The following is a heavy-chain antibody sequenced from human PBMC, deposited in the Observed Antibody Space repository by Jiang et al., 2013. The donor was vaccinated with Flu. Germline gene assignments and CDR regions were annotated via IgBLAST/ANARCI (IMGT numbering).Heavy chain of an antibody. CDR3: ARDDGDYGSFDY. J-gene: IGHJ4*02. CDR2: ISSSSSYI. D-gene: IGHD4-17*01. CDR1: GFTFSSYS. V-gene: IGHV3-21*01. Sequence: VQLVESGGGLVKPGGSLRLSCAASGFTFSSYSMNWVRQAPGKGLEWVSSISSSSSYIYYADSVKGRFTISRDNAKNSLYLQMNSLRAEDTAVYYCARDDGDYGSFDYWGQGTLVTVSS.